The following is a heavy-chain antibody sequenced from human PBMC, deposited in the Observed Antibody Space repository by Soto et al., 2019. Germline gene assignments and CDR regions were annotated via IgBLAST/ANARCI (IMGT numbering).Heavy chain of an antibody. CDR2: INPNSGGT. J-gene: IGHJ4*02. CDR1: GYTFTGYY. V-gene: IGHV1-2*04. CDR3: ARSMYYDFRSRAKYFDF. Sequence: ASVKVSCKASGYTFTGYYMHWVRQAPGQGLEWMGWINPNSGGTNYAQKFQGWVTMTRDTSISTAYMELSRLRSDDTAVYYCARSMYYDFRSRAKYFDFRGPGILVTVSS. D-gene: IGHD3-3*01.